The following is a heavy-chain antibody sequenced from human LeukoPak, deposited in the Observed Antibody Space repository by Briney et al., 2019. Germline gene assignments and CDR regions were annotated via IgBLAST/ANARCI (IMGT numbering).Heavy chain of an antibody. J-gene: IGHJ4*02. CDR3: ARVGSGYDVDGDY. CDR1: GGSISSGGYY. D-gene: IGHD5-12*01. CDR2: IYHSGST. V-gene: IGHV4-30-2*01. Sequence: PSETLSLTCTVSGGSISSGGYYWSWIRQPPGKGLEWIGYIYHSGSTYYNPSLKSRVTISVDRSKNQFSLKLSSVTAADTAVYYCARVGSGYDVDGDYWGQGTLVTVSS.